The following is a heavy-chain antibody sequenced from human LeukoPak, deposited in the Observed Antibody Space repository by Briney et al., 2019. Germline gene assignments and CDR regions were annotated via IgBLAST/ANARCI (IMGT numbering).Heavy chain of an antibody. J-gene: IGHJ4*02. CDR1: GFTFSSYG. CDR2: IRYDGSNK. V-gene: IGHV3-30*02. CDR3: AKDGRAATYYFDY. D-gene: IGHD2-15*01. Sequence: GVSLRLSCAASGFTFSSYGMHWVRQAPGKGLEWVAFIRYDGSNKYYADSVKGRFTISRDNSKNTLYLQMNSLRAEDTAVYYCAKDGRAATYYFDYWGQGTLVTVSS.